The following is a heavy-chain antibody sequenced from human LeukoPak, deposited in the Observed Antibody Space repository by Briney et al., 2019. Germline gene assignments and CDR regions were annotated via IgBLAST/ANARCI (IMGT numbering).Heavy chain of an antibody. D-gene: IGHD3-10*01. J-gene: IGHJ4*02. CDR1: GFTFSSYS. V-gene: IGHV3-21*01. Sequence: GGSLRLSCAASGFTFSSYSMYWVRQAPGKGLEWVSSISSSSSYIYYADSVKGRFTISRDNAKNSLYLQMNSLRAEDTAVYYCARDSRGYYYFDCWGQGTLVTVSS. CDR3: ARDSRGYYYFDC. CDR2: ISSSSSYI.